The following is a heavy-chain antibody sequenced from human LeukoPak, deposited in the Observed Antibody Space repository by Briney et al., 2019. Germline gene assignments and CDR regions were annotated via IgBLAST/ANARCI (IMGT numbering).Heavy chain of an antibody. D-gene: IGHD1-26*01. CDR1: GFTFSSYE. CDR3: ARDSVGALYFDY. V-gene: IGHV3-48*03. J-gene: IGHJ4*02. Sequence: PGGSLRLSCAASGFTFSSYEMKWVRRAPGKGREGGSYISSSGSTIYSADSVKGRFTISRDNAKTSLSLQMNSLRAEDTAVYYCARDSVGALYFDYWGQGTLVTVSS. CDR2: ISSSGSTI.